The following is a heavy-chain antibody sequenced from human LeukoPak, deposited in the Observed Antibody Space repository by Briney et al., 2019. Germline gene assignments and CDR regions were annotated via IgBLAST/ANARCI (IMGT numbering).Heavy chain of an antibody. D-gene: IGHD3-10*01. CDR3: ARYHLGSYLKXPFDX. V-gene: IGHV3-48*01. CDR2: ITKDSDRI. CDR1: GFFFGGHA. Sequence: GGSLRLSCEASGFFFGGHAMNWLRQAPGKGLEWISFITKDSDRIHYAESVEGRFTVSRDNAKNSLYLQMSSLRVEDTAIYYCARYHLGSYLKXPFDXWXQGSVVTV. J-gene: IGHJ4*02.